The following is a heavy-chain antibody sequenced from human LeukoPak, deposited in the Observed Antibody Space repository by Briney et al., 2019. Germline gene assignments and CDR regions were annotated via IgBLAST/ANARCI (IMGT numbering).Heavy chain of an antibody. CDR3: AREDNVWNLLYNYYMDV. CDR1: GFIFSDYY. CDR2: IDVRGDSI. J-gene: IGHJ6*03. Sequence: GGSLRLSCAASGFIFSDYYMIWIRQAPGKGLEWVAHIDVRGDSILYADSVKGRFTISRDSAKTSLYLQMNSLRAEDTVVYYCAREDNVWNLLYNYYMDVWGKGTTVTVSS. V-gene: IGHV3-11*01. D-gene: IGHD1-1*01.